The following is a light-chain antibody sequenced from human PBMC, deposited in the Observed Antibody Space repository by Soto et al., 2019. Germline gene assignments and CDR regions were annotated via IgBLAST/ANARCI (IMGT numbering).Light chain of an antibody. CDR2: DST. V-gene: IGKV3-11*01. CDR3: QQRNVWPPIT. Sequence: FLTQSPATLSLSPGERATLSCRASQSIHTSLAWYQQKPGQPPRLVVYDSTLRANGVPDRFGGSRSGTEFTLTINNLETEDFAVYYCQQRNVWPPITFGHGTRLEIK. CDR1: QSIHTS. J-gene: IGKJ5*01.